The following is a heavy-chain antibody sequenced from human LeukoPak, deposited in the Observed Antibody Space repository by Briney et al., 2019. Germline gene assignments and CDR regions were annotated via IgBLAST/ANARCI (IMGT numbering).Heavy chain of an antibody. Sequence: SETLSLTCTVSGGSISSSSYYWGWIRQPPGKGLEWIGSIYYSGSTYYNPSLKSRVTISVDTSKNQFSLKLSSVTAADTAVYYCARGPSGYHNTGGQGTLVTVSS. D-gene: IGHD5-12*01. CDR2: IYYSGST. J-gene: IGHJ4*02. CDR1: GGSISSSSYY. V-gene: IGHV4-39*01. CDR3: ARGPSGYHNT.